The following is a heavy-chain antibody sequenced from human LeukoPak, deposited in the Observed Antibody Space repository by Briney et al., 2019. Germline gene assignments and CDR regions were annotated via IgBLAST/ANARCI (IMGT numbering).Heavy chain of an antibody. D-gene: IGHD5-18*01. Sequence: GGSLRLSCAAAGFTFSSYWMSWVRQAPGEGLGWVANIKQDGSEKYYVDSVKGRFTISRDNAKNSLYLQMNSLRAEDTAVYYCARGTIQLWLDYFDYWGQGTLVTVSS. CDR3: ARGTIQLWLDYFDY. J-gene: IGHJ4*02. CDR1: GFTFSSYW. V-gene: IGHV3-7*01. CDR2: IKQDGSEK.